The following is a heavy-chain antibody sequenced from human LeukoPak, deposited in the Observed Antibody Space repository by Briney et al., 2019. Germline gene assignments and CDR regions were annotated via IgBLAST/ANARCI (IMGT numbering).Heavy chain of an antibody. J-gene: IGHJ4*02. CDR3: ARGVPIVVVVAATPVESWFDY. CDR1: GGSISGTLYY. D-gene: IGHD2-15*01. CDR2: IFYSGIT. V-gene: IGHV4-39*07. Sequence: SETLSLTCTVSGGSISGTLYYWGWIRQPPGKGLEWIGSIFYSGITYYNPSLKSRVTISVDTSKNQFSLKLSSVTAADTAVYYCARGVPIVVVVAATPVESWFDYWGQGTLVTVSS.